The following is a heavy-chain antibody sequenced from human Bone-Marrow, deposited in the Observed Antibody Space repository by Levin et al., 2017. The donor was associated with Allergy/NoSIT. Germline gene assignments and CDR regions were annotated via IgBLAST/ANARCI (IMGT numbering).Heavy chain of an antibody. V-gene: IGHV4-61*03. Sequence: SQTLSLTCPVSGGSVSTGSYYWRWIRQPPGKALEWIGHIHYSGSTKYNPSLKSRVSISVDTSKNHLSLRLTSVTAADAAVYYCARDRVVPAGNDYYYYGMDVWGQGTTVTVSS. J-gene: IGHJ6*02. CDR3: ARDRVVPAGNDYYYYGMDV. CDR1: GGSVSTGSYY. D-gene: IGHD2-2*01. CDR2: IHYSGST.